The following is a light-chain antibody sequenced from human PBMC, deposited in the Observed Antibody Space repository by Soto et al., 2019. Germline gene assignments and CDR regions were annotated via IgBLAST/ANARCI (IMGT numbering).Light chain of an antibody. J-gene: IGLJ1*01. CDR3: SSYTTNSNYV. CDR1: SSDIGGYNY. Sequence: QSVLTHPASVSWSDGQSITISCTGTSSDIGGYNYVSWYQHHPGKAPTLMIYEVSHRPSGVSHRFSGSKSGNTASLTISGLQADEETDHYCSSYTTNSNYVFGTGTKVTVL. V-gene: IGLV2-14*01. CDR2: EVS.